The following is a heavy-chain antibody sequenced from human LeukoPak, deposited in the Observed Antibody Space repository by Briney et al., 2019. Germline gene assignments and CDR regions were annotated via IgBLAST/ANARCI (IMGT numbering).Heavy chain of an antibody. CDR3: AKDGSYYDILTGYHYFDY. Sequence: PGGSLRLSCAASGFTFSSYGMHWVRQAPGKGLEWVAVISYDGSNKYYADSVKGRFTISRDNSKNTLYLQMNSLRAEDTAVYYCAKDGSYYDILTGYHYFDYWGQGTLVTVSS. D-gene: IGHD3-9*01. V-gene: IGHV3-30*18. J-gene: IGHJ4*02. CDR1: GFTFSSYG. CDR2: ISYDGSNK.